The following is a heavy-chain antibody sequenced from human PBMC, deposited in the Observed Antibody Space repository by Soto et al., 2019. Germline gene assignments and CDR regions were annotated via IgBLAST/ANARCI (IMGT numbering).Heavy chain of an antibody. Sequence: SEPLSLPCPVSGCSIRKSNYFWGWIRQPPGKGLEWIGSILYTGSTTYNSSLQSRVTISVDTSKNQFSLKLTSVTAADTAVYFCARLGWGDGDSDYWGQGTLVTVSS. D-gene: IGHD2-21*01. J-gene: IGHJ4*02. CDR3: ARLGWGDGDSDY. CDR2: ILYTGST. CDR1: GCSIRKSNYF. V-gene: IGHV4-39*01.